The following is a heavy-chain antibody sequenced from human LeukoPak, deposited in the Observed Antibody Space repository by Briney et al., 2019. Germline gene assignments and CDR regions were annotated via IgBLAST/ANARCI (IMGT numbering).Heavy chain of an antibody. J-gene: IGHJ4*02. CDR2: INPNSGGT. CDR1: GYTFIAYY. D-gene: IGHD2-15*01. Sequence: ASVKVSCKASGYTFIAYYMYWVRQAPGQGLEWMGWINPNSGGTNYAQEFQGRVTMTRDTSISTAYMDLNGLRSDDTAVYYRARGFCSGGDCYQRTNFDYWGQGTLVTVSS. CDR3: ARGFCSGGDCYQRTNFDY. V-gene: IGHV1-2*02.